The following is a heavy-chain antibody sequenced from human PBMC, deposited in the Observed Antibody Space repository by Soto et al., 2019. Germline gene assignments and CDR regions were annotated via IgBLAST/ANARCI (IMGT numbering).Heavy chain of an antibody. D-gene: IGHD2-2*01. CDR2: IIPILGIA. CDR1: GGTFSSYT. V-gene: IGHV1-69*02. CDR3: ARGGCSRTSCSSYMDV. J-gene: IGHJ6*03. Sequence: QVQLVQSGAEVKKPGSSVKVSCKASGGTFSSYTISWERQAPGQGLEWMGRIIPILGIANYAQKFQGRVTITADKSTSAGYMELSSRRSEEAAVYYCARGGCSRTSCSSYMDVWGKGATVTVAS.